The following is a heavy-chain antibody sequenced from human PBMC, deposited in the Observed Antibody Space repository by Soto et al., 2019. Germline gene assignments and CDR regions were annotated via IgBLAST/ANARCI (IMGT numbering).Heavy chain of an antibody. CDR1: GVTIRGYY. V-gene: IGHV4-59*01. CDR2: IYYSGST. Sequence: PSETLSLTCNVSGVTIRGYYWNWIRQPPGKTLEWIGSIYYSGSTNYNPSLKSRVTISVDTSKNQFSLKLSSVTAADTAVYYCARDTHSSDWFGDGYNWFDPWGQGTLITVSS. J-gene: IGHJ5*02. CDR3: ARDTHSSDWFGDGYNWFDP. D-gene: IGHD6-19*01.